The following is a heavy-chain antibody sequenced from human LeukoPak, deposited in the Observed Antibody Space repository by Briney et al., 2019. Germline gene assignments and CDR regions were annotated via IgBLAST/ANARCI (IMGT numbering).Heavy chain of an antibody. CDR2: IYHSGST. V-gene: IGHV4-38-2*02. J-gene: IGHJ5*02. CDR1: GSSISSGYY. Sequence: SETLSLTCTVSGSSISSGYYWGWIRQPPGKGLKWIGNIYHSGSTYYNPSLKSRVTISVDTSKNQFSLKLSSVTAADTAVYYCARDHLANLASRLFDPWGQGTLVTVSS. D-gene: IGHD3-3*01. CDR3: ARDHLANLASRLFDP.